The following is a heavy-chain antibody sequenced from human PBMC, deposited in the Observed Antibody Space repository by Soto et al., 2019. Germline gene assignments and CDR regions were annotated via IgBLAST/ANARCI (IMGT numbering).Heavy chain of an antibody. CDR2: INHSGST. CDR3: ARTYSSSWSPFDY. J-gene: IGHJ4*02. D-gene: IGHD6-13*01. Sequence: SETLSLTCAVYGGSFSGYYWTWIRQPPGTGLEWIGEINHSGSTNYNPSLKSRATISVDTSKNQFSLKLTSVTAADTAVYYCARTYSSSWSPFDYWGQGTLVTVSS. V-gene: IGHV4-34*01. CDR1: GGSFSGYY.